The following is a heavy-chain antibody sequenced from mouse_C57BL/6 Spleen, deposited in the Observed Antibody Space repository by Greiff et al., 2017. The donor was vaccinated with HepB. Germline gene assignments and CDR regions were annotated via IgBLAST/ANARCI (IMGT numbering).Heavy chain of an antibody. CDR3: ERETGYFDY. J-gene: IGHJ2*01. V-gene: IGHV1-22*01. CDR2: INPNNGGT. Sequence: EVQLQQSGPELVKPGASVKMSCKASGYTFTDYNMHWVKQSHGKSLEWIGYINPNNGGTSYNQKFKGKAKLTVNKSSSTAYMEIRSLTSEDSAVYYCERETGYFDYWGQGTTLTVSS. CDR1: GYTFTDYN. D-gene: IGHD4-1*01.